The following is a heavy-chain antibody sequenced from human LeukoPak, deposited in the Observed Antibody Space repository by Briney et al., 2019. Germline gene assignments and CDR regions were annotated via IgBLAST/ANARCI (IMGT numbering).Heavy chain of an antibody. Sequence: SETLSLTCTVSGGSISSSSYYWGWIRQPPGKGLEWIGSIYYSGSTYYNPSLKSRVTISVDTSKNQFSLKLSSVTAADTAVYYCARGPSGDYDFWSGYYPHPPTIPGFDPWGQGTLVTVSS. CDR2: IYYSGST. V-gene: IGHV4-39*01. CDR1: GGSISSSSYY. CDR3: ARGPSGDYDFWSGYYPHPPTIPGFDP. D-gene: IGHD3-3*01. J-gene: IGHJ5*02.